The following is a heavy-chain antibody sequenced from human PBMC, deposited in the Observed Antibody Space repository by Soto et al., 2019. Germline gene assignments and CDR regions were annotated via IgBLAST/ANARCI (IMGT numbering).Heavy chain of an antibody. J-gene: IGHJ4*02. V-gene: IGHV1-8*01. D-gene: IGHD1-1*01. CDR1: GYTFTSYD. CDR3: ARRAETNGWNGFGADKYYFDF. CDR2: LNPNTGNS. Sequence: QVQLVQSGAEVRKPGASVKVSCEASGYTFTSYDIYWVRQATGQGLEWMGWLNPNTGNSGYAQKFQGRITVTSHTSINTVPMELSSLRSEDTAVYYCARRAETNGWNGFGADKYYFDFWGQGTLVTVSS.